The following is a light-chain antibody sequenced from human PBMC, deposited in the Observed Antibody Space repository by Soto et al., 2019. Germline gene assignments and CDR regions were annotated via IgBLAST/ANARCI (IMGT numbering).Light chain of an antibody. CDR3: QQYNSYCT. V-gene: IGKV1-5*01. CDR2: DAS. CDR1: QSIRSW. Sequence: DIQMTQSPSTLSASVGDRVTITCRASQSIRSWLAWYQQKPGKAPKLLIYDASSLRSGVPSRFSGSGSGTQFTLTISSLQPDDFATYYCQQYNSYCTVGQGTKVDIK. J-gene: IGKJ2*01.